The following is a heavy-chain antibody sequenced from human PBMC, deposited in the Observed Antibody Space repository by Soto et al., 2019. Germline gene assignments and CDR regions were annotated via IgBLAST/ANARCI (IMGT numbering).Heavy chain of an antibody. Sequence: EVQLVESGGGLVQPGGSLRLSCAASGFTFSSYWMHWVRQAPGKGLVWVSRINSDGSSTSYADSVKGRFTISRDNAKNTLYLQMNSLRDEDTAVYYCARSPEEQPYYYMDVWGKGTTVTVSS. CDR3: ARSPEEQPYYYMDV. J-gene: IGHJ6*03. D-gene: IGHD6-13*01. CDR1: GFTFSSYW. V-gene: IGHV3-74*01. CDR2: INSDGSST.